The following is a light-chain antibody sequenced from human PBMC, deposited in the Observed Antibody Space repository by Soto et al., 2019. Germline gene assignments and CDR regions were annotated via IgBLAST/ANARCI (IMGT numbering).Light chain of an antibody. CDR3: QVWDSSSDHRVV. J-gene: IGLJ2*01. CDR1: NIAIKS. Sequence: SYELTQAPSVSVAPGQTARINCGGNNIAIKSVHWYQQKPGQAPVLVVYDDGDRPSGIPERFSGSNAVNTATLTITRVEAGDEADYHCQVWDSSSDHRVVFGGGTKLTVL. CDR2: DDG. V-gene: IGLV3-21*02.